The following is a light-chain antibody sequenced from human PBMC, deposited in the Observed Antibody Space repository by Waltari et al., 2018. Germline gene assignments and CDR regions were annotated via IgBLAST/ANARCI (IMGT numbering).Light chain of an antibody. Sequence: DIQMTQSPSSLSASVGDRVTITCRASQRISSYLNWYQQKPGKAPELLIYAASSLLIGVPSRFSGSGSVTDFTLTISSLQAEDFATYYCQQSYSTAITFGQGTRLEI. J-gene: IGKJ5*01. CDR2: AAS. CDR3: QQSYSTAIT. V-gene: IGKV1-39*01. CDR1: QRISSY.